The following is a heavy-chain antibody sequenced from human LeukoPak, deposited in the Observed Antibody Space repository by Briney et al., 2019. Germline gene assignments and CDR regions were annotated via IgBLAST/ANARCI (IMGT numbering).Heavy chain of an antibody. CDR2: INPSGGST. CDR1: GYTFTSYY. J-gene: IGHJ4*02. D-gene: IGHD1-26*01. CDR3: ARGYVGAKGPLPYYFDY. Sequence: GASVKVSCKASGYTFTSYYMHWVRQAPGQGLEWMGIINPSGGSTSYAQKFQGRVTMTRDTSTSTVYMELSSLRSEDTAVYYCARGYVGAKGPLPYYFDYWGQGTLVTVSS. V-gene: IGHV1-46*01.